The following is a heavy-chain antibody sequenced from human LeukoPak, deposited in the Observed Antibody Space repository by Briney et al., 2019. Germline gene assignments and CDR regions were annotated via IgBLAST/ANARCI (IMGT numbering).Heavy chain of an antibody. J-gene: IGHJ4*02. CDR3: AREQDYYGSGSYTGFDY. D-gene: IGHD3-10*01. CDR2: INWNGGST. V-gene: IGHV3-20*04. CDR1: GFTFSSYA. Sequence: GGSLRLSCAASGFTFSSYAMSWVRQAPGKGLEWVSGINWNGGSTVYADSVKGRFAISRDNAKNSLYLQMNSLRAEDTALYYRAREQDYYGSGSYTGFDYWGQGTLVTVSS.